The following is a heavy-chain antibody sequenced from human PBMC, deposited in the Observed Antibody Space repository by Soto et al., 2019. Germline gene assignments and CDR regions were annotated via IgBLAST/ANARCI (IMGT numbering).Heavy chain of an antibody. CDR1: GFIFSAYG. CDR3: ARLAYSNFLGGLDS. J-gene: IGHJ5*01. V-gene: IGHV3-33*01. Sequence: QGQLVESGGGVVQPGGSLRLSCAASGFIFSAYGIHWVRQAPGKGLEWVAIVWNDGINKYYADSVKGRFTISRDNFKNTVDLQMNSLRVEDTAVYYWARLAYSNFLGGLDSWGQGTLVTASS. D-gene: IGHD1-26*01. CDR2: VWNDGINK.